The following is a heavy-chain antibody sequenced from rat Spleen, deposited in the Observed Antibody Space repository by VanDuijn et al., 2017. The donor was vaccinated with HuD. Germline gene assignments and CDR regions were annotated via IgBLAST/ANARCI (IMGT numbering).Heavy chain of an antibody. CDR3: TRDRHYYDGSYYYYVMDA. D-gene: IGHD1-12*02. CDR1: GFTFNNYW. V-gene: IGHV5-31*01. J-gene: IGHJ4*01. CDR2: ITNTGGSI. Sequence: EVKLVESGGGLVQPGRSLKLSCAASGFTFNNYWMTWIRQAPGKGLEWVASITNTGGSIYYPDSVKGRFTISRDPAQNTVYLQMNSLRSEDTATYYCTRDRHYYDGSYYYYVMDAWGQGASVTVSS.